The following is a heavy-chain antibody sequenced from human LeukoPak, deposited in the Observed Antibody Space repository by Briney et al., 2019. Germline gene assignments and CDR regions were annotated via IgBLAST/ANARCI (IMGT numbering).Heavy chain of an antibody. J-gene: IGHJ5*02. D-gene: IGHD6-13*01. V-gene: IGHV4-30-2*01. Sequence: PSETLSLTCTVSGGSISSGGYYWSWIRQPPGKGLEWIGYIYHSGSTYYNPSLKSRVTISVDRSKNQFSLKLSSVTAADTAVYYCARELYSSSWFDNWFDPWGQGTLVTVSS. CDR1: GGSISSGGYY. CDR3: ARELYSSSWFDNWFDP. CDR2: IYHSGST.